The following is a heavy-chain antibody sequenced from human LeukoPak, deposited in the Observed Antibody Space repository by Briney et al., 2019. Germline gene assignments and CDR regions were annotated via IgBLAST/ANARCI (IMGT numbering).Heavy chain of an antibody. CDR3: ARSRYSSSSGLDFDY. Sequence: SETLSLTCTVSGGPFSTDYWSWIRQPAGKGLEWIGHIYTSGSTNYNPSLKSRVTISVDKSKNQFSLKLSFVTAADTAVYYCARSRYSSSSGLDFDYWGQGTLVTVSS. CDR1: GGPFSTDY. J-gene: IGHJ4*02. CDR2: IYTSGST. V-gene: IGHV4-4*07. D-gene: IGHD6-6*01.